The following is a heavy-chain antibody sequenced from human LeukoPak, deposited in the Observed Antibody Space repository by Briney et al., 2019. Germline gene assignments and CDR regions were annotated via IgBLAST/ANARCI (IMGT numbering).Heavy chain of an antibody. Sequence: GGPLRLSCAASGFTFSSYSMNWLRQAPGKGLEWVSSISSSSSYIYYADSVKGRFTISRDNAKNSLYLQMNSLRAEDTAVYYCAREAFSSSWYFPWGQGTLVTVSS. D-gene: IGHD6-13*01. CDR1: GFTFSSYS. CDR3: AREAFSSSWYFP. V-gene: IGHV3-21*01. CDR2: ISSSSSYI. J-gene: IGHJ5*02.